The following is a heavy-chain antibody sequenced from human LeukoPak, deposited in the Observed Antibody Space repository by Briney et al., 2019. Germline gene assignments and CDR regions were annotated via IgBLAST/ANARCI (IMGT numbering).Heavy chain of an antibody. J-gene: IGHJ4*02. CDR1: GFTVSSNY. CDR3: ARAPYCGGDCYSFAFDY. Sequence: GGSLRLSCAASGFTVSSNYMSWVRQAPGKGLEWVSVIYSGGSTYYADSVKGRFTISRDNSKNTLYLQMNSLRAEDTAVYYCARAPYCGGDCYSFAFDYWGQGTLVTVSS. CDR2: IYSGGST. D-gene: IGHD2-21*02. V-gene: IGHV3-53*01.